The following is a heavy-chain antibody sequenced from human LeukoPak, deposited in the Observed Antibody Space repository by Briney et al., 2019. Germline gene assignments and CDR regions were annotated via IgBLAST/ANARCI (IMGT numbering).Heavy chain of an antibody. CDR2: IYYSGST. V-gene: IGHV4-34*11. Sequence: PSETLSLTCAVYGGSFSGYYWSWIRQPPGKGLEWIGYIYYSGSTNSNSSLKSRVTISVDTSKSQFSLNLTSVTAADTAVYYCARHYGTNGYFSSFFDYWGQGTLVTVSS. J-gene: IGHJ4*02. CDR3: ARHYGTNGYFSSFFDY. CDR1: GGSFSGYY. D-gene: IGHD3-22*01.